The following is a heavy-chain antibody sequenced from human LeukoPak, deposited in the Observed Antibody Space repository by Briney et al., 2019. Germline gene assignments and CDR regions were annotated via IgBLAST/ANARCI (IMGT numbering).Heavy chain of an antibody. CDR2: INHSGSI. CDR1: GGSFSGYY. CDR3: AGGDYHGSESYANY. V-gene: IGHV4-34*01. Sequence: NPSEILSLTCAVYGGSFSGYYWGWIRQPPGKGLEWIGEINHSGSISYNPSLKSRVTISLDTSKNQFSLKLSSVIAADTAVYYCAGGDYHGSESYANYWGQGTLVTVSS. D-gene: IGHD3-10*01. J-gene: IGHJ4*02.